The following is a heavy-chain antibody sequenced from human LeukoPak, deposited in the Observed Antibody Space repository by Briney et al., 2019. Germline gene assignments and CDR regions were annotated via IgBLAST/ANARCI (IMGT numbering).Heavy chain of an antibody. J-gene: IGHJ4*02. V-gene: IGHV3-53*01. CDR2: IYSGGST. CDR1: GFTDSHYY. Sequence: PGGSLRLSCAASGFTDSHYYMTWVRQAPGKGLECVSVIYSGGSTYSADSVKGRFTISRDNSRNMVYLQMSSLRAEDTAVYYCARTRGSHPSPFDSWGQGTLVTVSS. CDR3: ARTRGSHPSPFDS. D-gene: IGHD3-10*01.